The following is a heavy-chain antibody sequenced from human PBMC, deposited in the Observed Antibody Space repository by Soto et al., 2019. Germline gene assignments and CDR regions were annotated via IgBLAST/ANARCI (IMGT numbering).Heavy chain of an antibody. V-gene: IGHV1-69*13. D-gene: IGHD3-16*02. CDR3: ARVGDYVWGSYRYGLDY. J-gene: IGHJ4*02. Sequence: ASVKVSCKASGGTFSSYAISWVRQAPGQGLEWMGGIIPIFGTANYAQKFQGRVTITADESTSTAYMELSSLRSEDTAVYYCARVGDYVWGSYRYGLDYWGQGTLVTVSS. CDR2: IIPIFGTA. CDR1: GGTFSSYA.